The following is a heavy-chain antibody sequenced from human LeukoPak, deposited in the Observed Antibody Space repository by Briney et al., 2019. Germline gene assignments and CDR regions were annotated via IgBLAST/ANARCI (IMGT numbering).Heavy chain of an antibody. CDR2: ISVSGSTI. V-gene: IGHV3-48*04. J-gene: IGHJ4*02. CDR1: GFTFSDYS. CDR3: ARSHDFWSDYPFDY. Sequence: GGSLRLSCAASGFTFSDYSMNWVRQAPGKGLEWVSYISVSGSTIYYADSVKGRFTISRDNAKNSLYLRMNSLRAEDTAVYYCARSHDFWSDYPFDYWGQGTLVTVSS. D-gene: IGHD3-3*01.